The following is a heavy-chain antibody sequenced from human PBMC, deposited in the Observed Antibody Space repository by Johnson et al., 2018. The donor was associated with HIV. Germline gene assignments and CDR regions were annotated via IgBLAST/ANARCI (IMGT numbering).Heavy chain of an antibody. CDR3: ARELALYSSGYGGDAFDI. CDR2: ISYDGSNK. V-gene: IGHV3-30*04. J-gene: IGHJ3*02. CDR1: GFTFSSYA. Sequence: QVQLVESGGGLVKPGGSLRLSCAASGFTFSSYAMHWVRQAPGKGLEWVAVISYDGSNKYYADSVTGRLTISRDNSKNTLYLQMNRLRAEDTAVYYCARELALYSSGYGGDAFDIWGQGTMVTVSS. D-gene: IGHD6-19*01.